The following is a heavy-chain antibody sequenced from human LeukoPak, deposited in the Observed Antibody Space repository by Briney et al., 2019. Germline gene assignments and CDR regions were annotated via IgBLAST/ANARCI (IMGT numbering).Heavy chain of an antibody. D-gene: IGHD3-9*01. Sequence: ASVKVSCKASGYTFTGYYMHWVRQATGQGLEWMGWMNPNSGNTGYAQKFQGRVTMTRNTSISTAYMELSSLRSEDTAVYYCARAPGRRYFDWANYYYYMDVWGKGTAVTISS. V-gene: IGHV1-8*02. CDR1: GYTFTGYY. J-gene: IGHJ6*03. CDR3: ARAPGRRYFDWANYYYYMDV. CDR2: MNPNSGNT.